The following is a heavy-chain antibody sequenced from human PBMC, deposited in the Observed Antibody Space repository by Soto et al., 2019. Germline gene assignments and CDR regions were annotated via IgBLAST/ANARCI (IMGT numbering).Heavy chain of an antibody. CDR3: ARDVGGILDY. V-gene: IGHV3-7*03. J-gene: IGHJ4*02. CDR2: ARQDGVDK. CDR1: GFTLANYW. Sequence: GGSLRLSCTASGFTLANYWMACVRQAPGKGLEWVANARQDGVDKGHADSVRDRFTIIRENARNSVFLQMNSLRAEDTAVYFCARDVGGILDYWGQGTLVTVSS.